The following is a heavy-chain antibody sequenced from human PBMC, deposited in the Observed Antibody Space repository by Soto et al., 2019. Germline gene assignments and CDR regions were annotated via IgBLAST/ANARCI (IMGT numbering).Heavy chain of an antibody. Sequence: NPSETLSLTCAVYGGSFSGYYWSWVRQPPGKGLEWIGEINHSGSTNYNPSLKSRVTISVGTSKNQFSLKLSSVTAADTAVYYCARGKLSDYVWGSYRYHFDYWGQGTVVTVSS. D-gene: IGHD3-16*02. CDR2: INHSGST. J-gene: IGHJ4*02. CDR3: ARGKLSDYVWGSYRYHFDY. V-gene: IGHV4-34*01. CDR1: GGSFSGYY.